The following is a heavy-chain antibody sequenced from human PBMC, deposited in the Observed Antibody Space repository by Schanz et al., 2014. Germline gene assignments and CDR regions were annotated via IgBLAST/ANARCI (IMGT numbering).Heavy chain of an antibody. CDR2: ISASGGTT. CDR1: GFTFSAYA. V-gene: IGHV3-23*01. CDR3: AKGRFGELSAFDI. D-gene: IGHD3-10*01. J-gene: IGHJ3*02. Sequence: EVQLLESGGGLVQPGGSLRLSCAASGFTFSAYAMTWVRQIPGKGLEWVSAISASGGTTYYADSVKGRFTISRDNSKNTLYLQMNSLRPGDTAVYYCAKGRFGELSAFDIWGQGTMVTVSS.